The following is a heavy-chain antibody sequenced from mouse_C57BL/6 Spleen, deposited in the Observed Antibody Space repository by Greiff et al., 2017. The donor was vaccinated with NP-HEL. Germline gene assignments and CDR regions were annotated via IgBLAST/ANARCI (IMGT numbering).Heavy chain of an antibody. CDR2: IYPGDGDT. V-gene: IGHV1-82*01. CDR3: ASPYYYGSSWFAY. J-gene: IGHJ3*01. CDR1: GYALSSSW. D-gene: IGHD1-1*01. Sequence: VQLQQSGPELVKPGASVKISCKASGYALSSSWMNWVKQRPGKGLEWIGRIYPGDGDTNYNGKFKGKATLTADKSSSTAYMQLSSLTSEDSAVYFCASPYYYGSSWFAYWGQGTLVTVSA.